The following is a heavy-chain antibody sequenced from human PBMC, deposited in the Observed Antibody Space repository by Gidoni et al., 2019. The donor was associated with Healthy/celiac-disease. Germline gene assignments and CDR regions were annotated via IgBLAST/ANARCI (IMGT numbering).Heavy chain of an antibody. CDR2: IGTAGDT. V-gene: IGHV3-13*01. D-gene: IGHD6-19*01. CDR3: ARGVGEAVVGWFDP. Sequence: EVQLVESGGGLDQPGGSLSLSCADSGSTFSSYDMHWVRQATGKGLEWVSAIGTAGDTYYPGSVNGRFTISREKAKNSLYLQMNSLRAEDTAVYYCARGVGEAVVGWFDPWGQGTLVTVSS. CDR1: GSTFSSYD. J-gene: IGHJ5*02.